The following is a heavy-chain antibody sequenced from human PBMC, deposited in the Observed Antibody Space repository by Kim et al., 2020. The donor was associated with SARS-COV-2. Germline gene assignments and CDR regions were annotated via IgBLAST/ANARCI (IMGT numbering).Heavy chain of an antibody. CDR3: ANGKVGNIAAAGTDSGYFDY. Sequence: GGSLRLSCAASGFTFSSYAMSWVRQAPGKGLEWVSAISGSGGSTYYADSVKGRFTISRDNSKNTLYLQMNSLRAEDTAVYYCANGKVGNIAAAGTDSGYFDYWGQGTLVTVSS. J-gene: IGHJ4*02. V-gene: IGHV3-23*01. CDR1: GFTFSSYA. CDR2: ISGSGGST. D-gene: IGHD6-13*01.